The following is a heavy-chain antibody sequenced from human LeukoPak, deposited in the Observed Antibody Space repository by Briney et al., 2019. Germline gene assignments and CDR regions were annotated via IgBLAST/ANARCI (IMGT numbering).Heavy chain of an antibody. D-gene: IGHD1-26*01. CDR3: ARWWEQTVEGGNYFDY. CDR2: INPNSGGT. V-gene: IGHV1-2*02. CDR1: GYSFTGYY. Sequence: GASVKVSCKASGYSFTGYYMHWVRQAPGQGLDGMGWINPNSGGTNYEQKFQGRGTMTRETAISTAYTALSRLRSDDTAVSSCARWWEQTVEGGNYFDYWGQGPLVTVSS. J-gene: IGHJ4*02.